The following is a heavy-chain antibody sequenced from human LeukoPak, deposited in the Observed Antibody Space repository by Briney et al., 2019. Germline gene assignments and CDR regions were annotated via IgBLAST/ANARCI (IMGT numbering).Heavy chain of an antibody. D-gene: IGHD1-26*01. CDR3: VRGSYIVY. V-gene: IGHV1-2*06. CDR2: IDPNSGGT. CDR1: GYTFTAYY. J-gene: IGHJ4*02. Sequence: ASVKVSCKASGYTFTAYYIHRVRQAPGQGLEWMGRIDPNSGGTNSAQNFQGKVTMTRDTSISTAYMELSRLSFDDTAVYYCVRGSYIVYWGQGTLVTVSS.